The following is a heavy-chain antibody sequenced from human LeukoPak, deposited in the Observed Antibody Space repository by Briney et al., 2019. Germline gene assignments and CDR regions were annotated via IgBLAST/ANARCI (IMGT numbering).Heavy chain of an antibody. CDR1: GGSISSYY. V-gene: IGHV4-59*01. CDR2: IYYSGST. D-gene: IGHD6-6*01. CDR3: ARVDPDSSSTLEVFDY. J-gene: IGHJ4*02. Sequence: PSETLSLTCTVSGGSISSYYWCWIRQPPGKGLEWIGYIYYSGSTNYNPSLKSRVTISVDTSKNQFSLKLSSVTAADTAVYYCARVDPDSSSTLEVFDYWGQGTLVTVSS.